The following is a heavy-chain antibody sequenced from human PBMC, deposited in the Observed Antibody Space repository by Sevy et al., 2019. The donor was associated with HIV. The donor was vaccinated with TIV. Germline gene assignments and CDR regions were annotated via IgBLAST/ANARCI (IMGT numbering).Heavy chain of an antibody. CDR3: VKGGVTWELRDY. CDR2: ISYDGSSK. V-gene: IGHV3-30*18. J-gene: IGHJ4*02. D-gene: IGHD1-26*01. Sequence: GGSLRLSCAASGFIFSSYGMHWVRQAPGKGLEWVTIISYDGSSKNYADSVKGRFTISRDNSENILYLQMNSLRTDDTAVYYCVKGGVTWELRDYWGQGTLVTVSS. CDR1: GFIFSSYG.